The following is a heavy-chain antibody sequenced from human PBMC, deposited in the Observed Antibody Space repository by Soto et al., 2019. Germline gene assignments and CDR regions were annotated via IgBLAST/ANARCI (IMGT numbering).Heavy chain of an antibody. Sequence: EVQLVESGGGLVKPGGSLRLSCAASGFTFNSAWMTWVRQPPGRGLEWVGRIKSQSDGGTVDSAAPVKGRFTISRDDAKNTLYLQLNSLMPEDTAVYYGATTSIPHNWQSFWGRGTLVTVSS. D-gene: IGHD1-20*01. J-gene: IGHJ4*02. CDR1: GFTFNSAW. CDR2: IKSQSDGGTV. CDR3: ATTSIPHNWQSF. V-gene: IGHV3-15*01.